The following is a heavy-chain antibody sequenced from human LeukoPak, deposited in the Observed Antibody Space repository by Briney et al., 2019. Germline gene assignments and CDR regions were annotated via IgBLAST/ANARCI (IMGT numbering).Heavy chain of an antibody. Sequence: SETLSLTCTVSGGSISIYYWSWIRQPPGKGLEWIGEINHSGSTNYNPSLKSRVTISVDTSKNQFSLKLSSVTAADTAVYYCARGDHGDYDYWGQGTLVTVSS. J-gene: IGHJ4*02. CDR3: ARGDHGDYDY. D-gene: IGHD4-17*01. CDR2: INHSGST. CDR1: GGSISIYY. V-gene: IGHV4-34*01.